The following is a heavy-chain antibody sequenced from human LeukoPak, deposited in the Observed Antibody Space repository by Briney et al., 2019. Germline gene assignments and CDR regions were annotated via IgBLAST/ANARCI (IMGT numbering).Heavy chain of an antibody. CDR1: GYSFTSYW. V-gene: IGHV5-51*01. Sequence: GESLKISCKGSGYSFTSYWIGWVRQMPGKGLEWMGIIYPGDSDTRYSPSFQGQVTISADKSISTAYLQWSSLKASDTAMYYCASSAYSSGWGWVGLGMDVWGQGTTVTVSS. D-gene: IGHD6-19*01. J-gene: IGHJ6*02. CDR2: IYPGDSDT. CDR3: ASSAYSSGWGWVGLGMDV.